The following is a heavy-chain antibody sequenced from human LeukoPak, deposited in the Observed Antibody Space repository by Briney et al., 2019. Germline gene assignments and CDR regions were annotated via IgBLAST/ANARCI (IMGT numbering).Heavy chain of an antibody. J-gene: IGHJ4*02. Sequence: SVKVSCKASGGTFSSCAISWVRQAPGQGLEWMGRIIPIFGTANYAQKFQGRVTITTDESTSTAYMELSSLRSEDTAVYYCARGSVSSGWYPFWGQGTLVTVSS. D-gene: IGHD6-19*01. CDR1: GGTFSSCA. CDR2: IIPIFGTA. V-gene: IGHV1-69*05. CDR3: ARGSVSSGWYPF.